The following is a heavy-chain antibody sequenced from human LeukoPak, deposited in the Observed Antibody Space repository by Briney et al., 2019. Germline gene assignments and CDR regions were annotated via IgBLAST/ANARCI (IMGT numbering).Heavy chain of an antibody. Sequence: GGAPRLSCAASGFTFSSYGMHWVRQAPGEGLEWVAFIRYDGSTKHYGDSVNGRFTISRDNSKNTLYLQMNSLRAEGTGVYYCAKDRGSRNEISTGRPRASMDFDYWGQGTLVIVSS. CDR3: AKDRGSRNEISTGRPRASMDFDY. D-gene: IGHD3-9*01. V-gene: IGHV3-30*02. CDR2: IRYDGSTK. J-gene: IGHJ4*02. CDR1: GFTFSSYG.